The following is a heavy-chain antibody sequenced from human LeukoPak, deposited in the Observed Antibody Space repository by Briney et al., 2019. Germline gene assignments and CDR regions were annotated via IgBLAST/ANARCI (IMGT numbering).Heavy chain of an antibody. CDR1: GGSISSSSYY. CDR2: IFYSGST. CDR3: AGSIGYPSITVVRAFDY. Sequence: PSETLSLTCTVSGGSISSSSYYWGWIRQPPGKGLEWIGSIFYSGSTYYNPSLKSRVTISVDTSKNQFSLKLSSVNAADTAVYYCAGSIGYPSITVVRAFDYWGQGTLVTVSS. D-gene: IGHD3-10*01. V-gene: IGHV4-39*01. J-gene: IGHJ4*02.